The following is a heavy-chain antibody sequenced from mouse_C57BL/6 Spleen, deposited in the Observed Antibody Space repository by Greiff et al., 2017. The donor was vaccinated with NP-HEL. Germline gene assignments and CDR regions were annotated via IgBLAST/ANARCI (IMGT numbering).Heavy chain of an antibody. J-gene: IGHJ2*01. CDR1: GFNIKDYY. Sequence: VQLQQSGAELVKPGASVKLSCTASGFNIKDYYMHWVKQRTEQGLEWIGRIDPEDGETKSAPKFQGKATITADTSSNTAYLQLSSLTSEDTAVYYCARYYGSSVRFDYWGQGTTLTVSS. CDR3: ARYYGSSVRFDY. D-gene: IGHD1-1*01. CDR2: IDPEDGET. V-gene: IGHV14-2*01.